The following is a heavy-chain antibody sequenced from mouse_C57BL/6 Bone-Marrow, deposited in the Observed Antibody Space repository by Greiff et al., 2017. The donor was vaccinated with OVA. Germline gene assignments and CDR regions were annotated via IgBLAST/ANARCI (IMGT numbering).Heavy chain of an antibody. CDR2: IYPGSGST. J-gene: IGHJ1*03. D-gene: IGHD1-1*01. V-gene: IGHV1-55*01. CDR3: AGETPYCGSSYWYFDV. Sequence: QVQLQQPGAELVKPGASVKMSCKASGYTFTSYWITWVKQRPGQGLEWIGDIYPGSGSTNYNEKFKGKATLTVDTSSSTAYMQLSSLTSEDSAVYYCAGETPYCGSSYWYFDVWGTGTTVTVSS. CDR1: GYTFTSYW.